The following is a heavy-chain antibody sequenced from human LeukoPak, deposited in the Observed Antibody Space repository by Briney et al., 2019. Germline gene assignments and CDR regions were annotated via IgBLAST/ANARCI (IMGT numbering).Heavy chain of an antibody. J-gene: IGHJ4*02. CDR1: GFSFDDYA. CDR2: ISWNSGGI. D-gene: IGHD3-10*01. Sequence: PGGSLRLSCAASGFSFDDYAMHWVRQPPGKGLEWVSGISWNSGGIGYSDSVKGRFPISRDNAKISLFLQMNSLGTEDTALYYCAKDYDPLIRGVCYFGGQGTLVTVSS. CDR3: AKDYDPLIRGVCYF. V-gene: IGHV3-9*01.